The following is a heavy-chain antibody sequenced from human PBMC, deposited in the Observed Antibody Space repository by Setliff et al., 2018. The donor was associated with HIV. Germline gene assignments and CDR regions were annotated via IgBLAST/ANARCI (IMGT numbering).Heavy chain of an antibody. V-gene: IGHV3-21*01. D-gene: IGHD3-22*01. J-gene: IGHJ3*02. Sequence: GGSLRLSCTASGATLTTYSLSWVRQGPGKGLEWVSFISSSSSYIYYADSVKGRFTISRDNAKNSLYLQMNSLRAEDTAVYYCARESAMYYYDSSGYYYDAFDIWGQGTMVTVSS. CDR1: GATLTTYS. CDR3: ARESAMYYYDSSGYYYDAFDI. CDR2: ISSSSSYI.